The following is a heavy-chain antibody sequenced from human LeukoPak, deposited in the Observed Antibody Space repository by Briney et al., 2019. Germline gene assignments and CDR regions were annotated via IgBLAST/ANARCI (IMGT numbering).Heavy chain of an antibody. V-gene: IGHV1-2*02. Sequence: ASVKVSCKASGYTFTGYYMHWVRQAPEQGLEWMGWSNPKSGGTNYAQKFQGRVTMTRDTSISTAYMDLSRLRSDDTAVYYCAKRGVSGGDYYFDYWGQGTLVTVSS. CDR2: SNPKSGGT. J-gene: IGHJ4*02. CDR1: GYTFTGYY. CDR3: AKRGVSGGDYYFDY. D-gene: IGHD3-16*01.